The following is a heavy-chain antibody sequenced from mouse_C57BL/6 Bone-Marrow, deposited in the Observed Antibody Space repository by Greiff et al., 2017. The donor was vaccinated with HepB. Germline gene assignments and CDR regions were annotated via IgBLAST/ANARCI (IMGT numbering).Heavy chain of an antibody. V-gene: IGHV5-12*01. CDR1: GFTFSDYY. J-gene: IGHJ3*01. CDR2: ISNGGGST. CDR3: ARQGFAY. Sequence: EVKVEESGGGLVQPGGSLKLSCAASGFTFSDYYMYWVRQTPEKRLEWVAYISNGGGSTYYPDTVKGRFTISRDNAKNTLYLQMSRLKSEDTAMYYCARQGFAYWGRGTLVTVSA.